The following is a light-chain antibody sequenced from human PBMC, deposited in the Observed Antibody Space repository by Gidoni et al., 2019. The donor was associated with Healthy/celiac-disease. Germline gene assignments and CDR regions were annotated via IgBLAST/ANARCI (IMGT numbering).Light chain of an antibody. J-gene: IGKJ2*01. Sequence: EIVLTQSPASLSLSPGERATLPCRASQSVSSYLAWYQQKPGQAPRLLIYDASNRATGIPARFSGSGSGTDFTLTISSLEPEDFAVYYCQQRSNWPYTFGQXTKLEIK. CDR1: QSVSSY. CDR2: DAS. V-gene: IGKV3-11*01. CDR3: QQRSNWPYT.